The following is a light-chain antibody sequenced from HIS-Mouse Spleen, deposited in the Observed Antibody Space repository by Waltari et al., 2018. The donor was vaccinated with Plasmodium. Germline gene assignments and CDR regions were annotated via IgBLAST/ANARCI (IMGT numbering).Light chain of an antibody. CDR1: KLGATY. J-gene: IGLJ2*01. V-gene: IGLV3-1*01. CDR2: QDS. Sequence: SYELTQPPSVSVSPGQTASIPCSGDKLGATYACWYQQKPGQSPVLVIYQDSKRPSGIPERFSGSNSGNTATLTISGTQAMDEADYYCQAWDSSTAWVFGGGTKLTVL. CDR3: QAWDSSTAWV.